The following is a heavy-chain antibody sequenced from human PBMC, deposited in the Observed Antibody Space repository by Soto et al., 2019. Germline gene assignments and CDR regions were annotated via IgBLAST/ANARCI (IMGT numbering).Heavy chain of an antibody. D-gene: IGHD3-9*01. V-gene: IGHV4-31*11. J-gene: IGHJ4*02. CDR3: ARVLRYYDILTGYYRKPTSLDY. CDR2: IYYSGST. CDR1: GVSISSGVYS. Sequence: SETLFRTCAVPGVSISSGVYSCSCIRQHPGKCREWIGYIYYSGSTYYTPSLKSRVTISVDTSKNQFSLKLSSVTAADAAVYYCARVLRYYDILTGYYRKPTSLDYWGQGTLVTVS.